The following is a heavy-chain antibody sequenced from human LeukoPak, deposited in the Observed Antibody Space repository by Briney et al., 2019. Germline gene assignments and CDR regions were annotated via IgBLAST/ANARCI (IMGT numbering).Heavy chain of an antibody. V-gene: IGHV4-31*03. D-gene: IGHD2-2*01. Sequence: SETLSLTCTVSGGSISSGVYYWSWIRQHPGKGLEWIGYIYYSGSTYYNPSLKSRVTISVDTSKNQFSLKLSSVTAADTAVYYCARVFLGYCSSTSCYDGDYWGQGTLVTVSS. CDR2: IYYSGST. CDR1: GGSISSGVYY. J-gene: IGHJ4*02. CDR3: ARVFLGYCSSTSCYDGDY.